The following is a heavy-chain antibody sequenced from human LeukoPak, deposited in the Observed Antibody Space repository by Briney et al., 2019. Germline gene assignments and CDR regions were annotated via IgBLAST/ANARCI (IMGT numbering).Heavy chain of an antibody. J-gene: IGHJ6*03. Sequence: RGSLRLSCAASGFTFSSYGMGWVRQAPGKGLEWVSAISGSGGSTYYADSVKGRFTIFRDNSKNILYLQMNSLRAEDTAVYYCAKDRCSNGIGCLYYYMDVWGKGTMVTISS. CDR2: ISGSGGST. CDR3: AKDRCSNGIGCLYYYMDV. CDR1: GFTFSSYG. D-gene: IGHD2-8*01. V-gene: IGHV3-23*01.